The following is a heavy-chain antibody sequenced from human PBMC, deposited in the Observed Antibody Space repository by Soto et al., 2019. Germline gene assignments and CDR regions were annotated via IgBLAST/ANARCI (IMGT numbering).Heavy chain of an antibody. V-gene: IGHV4-34*01. CDR3: ARGQEGVVATH. CDR1: GGSLSGYY. D-gene: IGHD5-12*01. J-gene: IGHJ4*02. CDR2: VKDGGHT. Sequence: QVQLQQWGAGLLKPSETLSLNCAVTGGSLSGYYWSWIRQPPGKGLEWIGEVKDGGHTNYSPSLRGRVTPSSDTSNNQFSLRLNSVTAADTGVYYCARGQEGVVATHWDQGSLVTVSS.